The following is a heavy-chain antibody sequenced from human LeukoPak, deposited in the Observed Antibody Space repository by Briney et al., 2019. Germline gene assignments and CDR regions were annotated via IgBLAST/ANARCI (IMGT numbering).Heavy chain of an antibody. CDR3: TRTSPGVPLDV. J-gene: IGHJ4*02. V-gene: IGHV4-34*01. CDR2: IGHSGST. CDR1: GVSFNGYY. Sequence: PSETLSLTCAVSGVSFNGYYWSWIRQHPGKGPEWIGEIGHSGSTSHNPSLSSRVTISLDTSKNQFFLKLNFVTAADTAIYYCTRTSPGVPLDVWGRGILVTVSS. D-gene: IGHD7-27*01.